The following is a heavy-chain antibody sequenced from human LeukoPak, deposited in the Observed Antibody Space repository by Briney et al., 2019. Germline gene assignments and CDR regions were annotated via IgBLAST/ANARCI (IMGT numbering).Heavy chain of an antibody. CDR3: AREGNYYDSSGYYLDY. D-gene: IGHD3-22*01. Sequence: ASVKVSCKASGYTFTGYYMHWVRQAPGQELEGMGRINPNSGGTNYSQKFQGRVTMNRDPSISKAYMELSRLRSDDTAVYYCAREGNYYDSSGYYLDYWGQGTLDTVSS. CDR1: GYTFTGYY. CDR2: INPNSGGT. V-gene: IGHV1-2*06. J-gene: IGHJ4*02.